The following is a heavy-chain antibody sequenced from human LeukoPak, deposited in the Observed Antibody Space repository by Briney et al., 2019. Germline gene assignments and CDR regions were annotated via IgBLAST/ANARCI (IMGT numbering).Heavy chain of an antibody. J-gene: IGHJ3*02. Sequence: SVRVSCKASGGTFSSYAISWVRQAPGQGLEWMGRIIPIFGIANYAQKFQGRVTITADKSTSTAYMELSSLRSEGTAVYYCALNRVAHDAFDIWGQGTMVTVSS. V-gene: IGHV1-69*04. D-gene: IGHD1-14*01. CDR3: ALNRVAHDAFDI. CDR1: GGTFSSYA. CDR2: IIPIFGIA.